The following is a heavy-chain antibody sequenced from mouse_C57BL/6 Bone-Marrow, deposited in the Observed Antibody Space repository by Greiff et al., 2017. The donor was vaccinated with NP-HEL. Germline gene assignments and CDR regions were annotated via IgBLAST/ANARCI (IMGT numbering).Heavy chain of an antibody. J-gene: IGHJ2*01. CDR2: INYDGSST. D-gene: IGHD1-1*01. CDR1: GFTFSDYY. V-gene: IGHV5-16*01. Sequence: EVQRVESEGGLVQPGSSMKLSCTASGFTFSDYYMAWVRQVPEKGLEWVANINYDGSSTYYLDSLKSRFIISRDNAKNILYLQMSSLKSEDTATYYCARVGGLLRSNFDYWGQGTTLTVSS. CDR3: ARVGGLLRSNFDY.